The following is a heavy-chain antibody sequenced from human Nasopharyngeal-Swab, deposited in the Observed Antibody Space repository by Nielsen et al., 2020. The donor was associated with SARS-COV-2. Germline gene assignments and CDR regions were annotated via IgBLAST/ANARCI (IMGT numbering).Heavy chain of an antibody. CDR3: ARDRAYDILTGLDY. CDR1: GFTFSSYG. J-gene: IGHJ4*02. D-gene: IGHD3-9*01. Sequence: GESLKISCAASGFTFSSYGMHWVRQAPGKGLEWVAVIWYDGSNKYYADSVKGRFTISRDNSKNTLYLQMNSLRAEDTAVYYCARDRAYDILTGLDYWGQGTLVTVSS. CDR2: IWYDGSNK. V-gene: IGHV3-33*01.